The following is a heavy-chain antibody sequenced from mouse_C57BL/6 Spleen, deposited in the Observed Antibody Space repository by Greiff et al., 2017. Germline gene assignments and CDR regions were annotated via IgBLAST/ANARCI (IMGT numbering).Heavy chain of an antibody. J-gene: IGHJ2*01. CDR3: ARLVDY. V-gene: IGHV5-17*01. Sequence: EVKLMESGGGLVKPGGSLKLSCAASGFTFSDYGMHWVRQAPEKGLEWVAYISSGSSTIYYADTVKGRFTISRDNAKNTRFLQMTSLRSEDTAMYYCARLVDYWGQGTTLTVSS. CDR1: GFTFSDYG. CDR2: ISSGSSTI.